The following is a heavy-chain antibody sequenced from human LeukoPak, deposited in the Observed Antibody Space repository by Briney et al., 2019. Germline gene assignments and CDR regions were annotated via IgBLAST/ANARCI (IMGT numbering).Heavy chain of an antibody. CDR3: ARYPAGKYSSSWFDY. V-gene: IGHV3-33*01. CDR1: GFTFSSYA. J-gene: IGHJ4*02. D-gene: IGHD6-13*01. CDR2: IWYDGSNK. Sequence: GGSLRLSCTASGFTFSSYAMHWVRRAPGKGLEWVAVIWYDGSNKYYPDSVKGRFTISRDNSKNTLYLQMNSLRVEDTAVYYCARYPAGKYSSSWFDYWGQGTLVIVSS.